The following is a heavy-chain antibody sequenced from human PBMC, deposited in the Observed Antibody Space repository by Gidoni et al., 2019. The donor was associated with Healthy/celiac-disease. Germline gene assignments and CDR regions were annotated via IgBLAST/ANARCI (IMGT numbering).Heavy chain of an antibody. CDR1: GFTFSSYS. Sequence: EVQLVESGGGLVKPGGSLRLSCAASGFTFSSYSMNWVLQAPGKGLEWVSSISSSSSYIYYADSVKGRFTISRDNAKNSLYLQMNSLRAEDTAVYYCASGGGSGWYPGYWGQGTLVTVSS. V-gene: IGHV3-21*01. CDR2: ISSSSSYI. J-gene: IGHJ4*02. CDR3: ASGGGSGWYPGY. D-gene: IGHD6-19*01.